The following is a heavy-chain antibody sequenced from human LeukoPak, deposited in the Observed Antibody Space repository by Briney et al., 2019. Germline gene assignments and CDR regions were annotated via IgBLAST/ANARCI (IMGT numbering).Heavy chain of an antibody. D-gene: IGHD3-10*01. CDR1: GFTFSSYA. V-gene: IGHV3-23*01. Sequence: PGGSLRLSCAASGFTFSSYAMSWVRQAPGKGLEWVSAISGSGGSTYYADSVKGRFTISRDNSKNTLYLQMNSLRAEDTAVYYCAPLTMVRGVNDFGWFDPWGQGTLVTVSS. CDR2: ISGSGGST. CDR3: APLTMVRGVNDFGWFDP. J-gene: IGHJ5*02.